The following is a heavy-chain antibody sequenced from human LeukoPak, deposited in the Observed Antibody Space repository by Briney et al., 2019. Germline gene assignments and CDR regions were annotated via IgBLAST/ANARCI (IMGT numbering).Heavy chain of an antibody. D-gene: IGHD2-2*01. CDR1: GYTLTELS. V-gene: IGHV1-24*01. CDR3: ARGCQYQLLIFLYYYMDV. CDR2: FDPEDGET. J-gene: IGHJ6*03. Sequence: GASVKVSCKVSGYTLTELSMHWVRQAPGKGLEWMGGFDPEDGETIYAQKFQGRVTMTEDTSTDTAYMELSSLRSEDTAVYYCARGCQYQLLIFLYYYMDVWGKGTTVTISS.